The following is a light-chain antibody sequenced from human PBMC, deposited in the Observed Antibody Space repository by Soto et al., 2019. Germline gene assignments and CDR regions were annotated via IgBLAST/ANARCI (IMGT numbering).Light chain of an antibody. V-gene: IGKV3-11*01. CDR3: QQXSNWPSIT. CDR1: QSFTSRS. J-gene: IGKJ5*01. CDR2: DAY. Sequence: VLTQSPGTLSLSPGDSATLACSARQSFTSRSLAWYQQKPGQAPRLLIYDAYNTATGIPARFSGSGSGTDFTLTINSLEPEDSAVYYCQQXSNWPSITCGQGTRLEIK.